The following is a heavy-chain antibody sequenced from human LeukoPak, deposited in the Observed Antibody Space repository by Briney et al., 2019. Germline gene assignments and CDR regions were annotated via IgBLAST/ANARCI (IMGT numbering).Heavy chain of an antibody. D-gene: IGHD6-13*01. CDR1: GYTFTGYY. V-gene: IGHV1-2*02. Sequence: GASVKVSCKASGYTFTGYYMHWVRQAPGQGLEWMGWINPNSGGTNYAQKFQGRVTMTRDTSISTAYMELSRLRSDDTAVYYCARAHDYSSSWYVALTENVFDYWGQGTLVTVSS. CDR2: INPNSGGT. CDR3: ARAHDYSSSWYVALTENVFDY. J-gene: IGHJ4*02.